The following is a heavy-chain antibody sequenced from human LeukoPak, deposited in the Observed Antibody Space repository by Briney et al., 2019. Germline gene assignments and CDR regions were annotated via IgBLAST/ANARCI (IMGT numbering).Heavy chain of an antibody. J-gene: IGHJ3*02. Sequence: SETLSLTCAVSGASISSSYWSWIRQPAGKGLEWIGRIHISGSTIYNPSLKSRVTMSLDTSKNQFSLKLSSVTAADTAVYYCARDIGATWAFDIWGQGTMVTVSS. D-gene: IGHD5-12*01. CDR1: GASISSSY. CDR3: ARDIGATWAFDI. CDR2: IHISGST. V-gene: IGHV4-4*07.